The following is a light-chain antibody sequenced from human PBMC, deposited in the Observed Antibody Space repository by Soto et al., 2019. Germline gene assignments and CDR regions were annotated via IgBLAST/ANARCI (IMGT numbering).Light chain of an antibody. J-gene: IGKJ1*01. Sequence: DIKITQSPSTLSASVGDRVTITCRASESISRWLAWYPQKPGKAPKLLIYKASSLESGVPSRFSGSGAGTEFTLTISSLQPDDVATYYCQHYNSYSEAFGQGTKVDIK. CDR3: QHYNSYSEA. CDR1: ESISRW. CDR2: KAS. V-gene: IGKV1-5*03.